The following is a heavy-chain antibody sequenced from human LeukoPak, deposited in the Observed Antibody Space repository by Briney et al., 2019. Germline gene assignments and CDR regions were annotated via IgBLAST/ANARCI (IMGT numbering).Heavy chain of an antibody. V-gene: IGHV3-23*01. J-gene: IGHJ4*02. CDR2: ISGSGGGT. CDR3: VKDLGRYRNNYFDY. D-gene: IGHD1-26*01. CDR1: GFTFSSYA. Sequence: GGSLRLSCAASGFTFSSYAMSWVRQAPEKGLEWVSTISGSGGGTYYADSVKGRFTTSRDDSKNTLYLQMNSLRAEDTAVYYCVKDLGRYRNNYFDYWGQGTLVTVSS.